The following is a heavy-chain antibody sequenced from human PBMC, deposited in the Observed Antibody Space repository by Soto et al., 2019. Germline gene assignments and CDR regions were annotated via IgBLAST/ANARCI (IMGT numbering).Heavy chain of an antibody. CDR1: GVSLNRNT. J-gene: IGHJ4*02. Sequence: GGYLRLSCAVYGVSLNRNTMCWVGQALGQGMEWVSAISGSGGSTYYADSVKGRFTISRDNSKNTLYLQMNSLRAEDTAVYYCAKSPSYNYTGNTLYYFVSLSQGIPITVSS. CDR2: ISGSGGST. V-gene: IGHV3-23*01. CDR3: AKSPSYNYTGNTLYYFVS. D-gene: IGHD2-8*02.